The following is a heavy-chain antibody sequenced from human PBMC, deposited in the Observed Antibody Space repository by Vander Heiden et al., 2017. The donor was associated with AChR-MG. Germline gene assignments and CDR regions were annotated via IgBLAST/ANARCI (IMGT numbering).Heavy chain of an antibody. V-gene: IGHV3-30*18. CDR1: GSIFRSCG. CDR3: AKEGGVSGYYYYYMDV. CDR2: VSYDGSYK. Sequence: QVQLVAAGGGVVQLGRSLRLSCAASGSIFRSCGMHWVRQAPGKGLEWVAVVSYDGSYKYYADSVKGRFTISRDNSKNTLFLQMNSLRAEDTAVYYCAKEGGVSGYYYYYMDVWGKGTTVTVSS. J-gene: IGHJ6*03. D-gene: IGHD2-8*01.